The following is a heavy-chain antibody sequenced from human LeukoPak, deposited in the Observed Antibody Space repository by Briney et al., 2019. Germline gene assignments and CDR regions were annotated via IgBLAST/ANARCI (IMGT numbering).Heavy chain of an antibody. CDR3: ARSVVTLYWYFDL. CDR2: IYYSGST. D-gene: IGHD4-23*01. J-gene: IGHJ2*01. Sequence: SETLSLTCTVSGGSISGYYYNWIRQPPGKGLEWIGYIYYSGSTNYNPSLKSRVTISLDTSKDQFSLKLSSVTTADTAVYYCARSVVTLYWYFDLWGRGTLVTVSS. CDR1: GGSISGYY. V-gene: IGHV4-59*01.